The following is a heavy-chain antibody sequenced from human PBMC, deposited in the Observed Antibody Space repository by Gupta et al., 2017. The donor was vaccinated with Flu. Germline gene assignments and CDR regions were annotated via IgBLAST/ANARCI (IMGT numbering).Heavy chain of an antibody. CDR3: VRDRRPIVGPSPD. J-gene: IGHJ4*02. V-gene: IGHV3-74*01. Sequence: EVQLVESGGGLVQPGGSLRLSCAASGFTVSDNWLHWVRQPPGKGLVWVPHINSDGSNTKYADSVKGRFTISRDNAKNTLYLQMNSLRAEDTAVDYCVRDRRPIVGPSPDWGQGTLVTVSS. CDR1: GFTVSDNW. CDR2: INSDGSNT. D-gene: IGHD1-26*01.